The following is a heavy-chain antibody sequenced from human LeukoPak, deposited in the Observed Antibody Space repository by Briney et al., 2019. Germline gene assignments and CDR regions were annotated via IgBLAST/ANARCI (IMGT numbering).Heavy chain of an antibody. CDR3: ARGAGKYCSGGSCYDRSWFDP. J-gene: IGHJ5*02. V-gene: IGHV1-8*03. D-gene: IGHD2-15*01. Sequence: ASVKVSCKASGYTFTSYDINWVRQATGQGLEWMGWMNPNVGNTGYAQKFQGRVTITRNTSISTAYMELSSLRSEDTAVYYCARGAGKYCSGGSCYDRSWFDPWGQGTLVTVSS. CDR2: MNPNVGNT. CDR1: GYTFTSYD.